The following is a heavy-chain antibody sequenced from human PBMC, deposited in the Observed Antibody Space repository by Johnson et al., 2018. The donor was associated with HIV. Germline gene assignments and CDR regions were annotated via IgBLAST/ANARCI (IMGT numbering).Heavy chain of an antibody. V-gene: IGHV3-7*01. J-gene: IGHJ3*02. CDR2: LKQDGSEN. D-gene: IGHD1-26*01. CDR3: ASGGGYEADDAFDI. CDR1: GFTFSSYW. Sequence: VQLVESGGGLVQPGGSLRLSCAASGFTFSSYWMSWVRQAPGKGLEWVANLKQDGSENYYVDSVKGRFTISRDNAKNSLYLQMNSLRAEDTAVYYCASGGGYEADDAFDIWGQGTMVTVSS.